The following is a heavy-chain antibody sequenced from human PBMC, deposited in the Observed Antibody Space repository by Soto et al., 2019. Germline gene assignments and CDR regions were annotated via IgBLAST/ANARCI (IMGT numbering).Heavy chain of an antibody. Sequence: ASVKVSCKASGYTFTGYYMHWVRQAPGQGLEWMGWINPNSGGTNYAQKFQGWVTMTRDTSISTAYMELSRLRSDDTAVYYCARVTGSSHYDSSGYYDYWGQGTLVTVSS. J-gene: IGHJ4*02. CDR1: GYTFTGYY. D-gene: IGHD3-22*01. CDR2: INPNSGGT. CDR3: ARVTGSSHYDSSGYYDY. V-gene: IGHV1-2*04.